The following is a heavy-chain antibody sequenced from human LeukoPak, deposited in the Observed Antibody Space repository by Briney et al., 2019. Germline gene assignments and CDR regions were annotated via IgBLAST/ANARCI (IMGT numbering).Heavy chain of an antibody. CDR1: GFSLSTSGVG. J-gene: IGHJ3*02. CDR3: AHKASFNDAFDI. V-gene: IGHV2-5*02. Sequence: SGPTLVNPTQTLTLTCTFSGFSLSTSGVGVGWIRQPPGKALEWLALIYWDDDKRYSPSLKSGLTISNDTSKNQVVLTMTNMDPVDTGTYYCAHKASFNDAFDIWGQGTMVTVSS. CDR2: IYWDDDK.